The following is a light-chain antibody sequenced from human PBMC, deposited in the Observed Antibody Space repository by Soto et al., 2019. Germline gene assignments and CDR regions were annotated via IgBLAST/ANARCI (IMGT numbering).Light chain of an antibody. CDR2: EVS. Sequence: QSALTQPASVSGSPGQSITISCTGTSSDVGGYNYVSWYQQHPGKAPKLMIYEVSNRPSGVSNRFSGSKSGHTASLTISGLQAEDEADYYCSSYTSSNYVFGTGTKVTVL. V-gene: IGLV2-14*01. CDR3: SSYTSSNYV. CDR1: SSDVGGYNY. J-gene: IGLJ1*01.